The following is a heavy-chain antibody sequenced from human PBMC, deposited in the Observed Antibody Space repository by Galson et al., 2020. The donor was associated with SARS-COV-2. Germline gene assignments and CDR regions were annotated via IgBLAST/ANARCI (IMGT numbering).Heavy chain of an antibody. CDR1: GGSISSDY. CDR2: TYYSGST. V-gene: IGHV4-59*01. Sequence: SETLSLTCTVSGGSISSDYWSWIRQPPRKGLEWIGYTYYSGSTNYNPSLKRRVTITVDTSKNQFSLKLSAVTAAGTAVYDCAKNSAYYYYYGMDVWGQGTTVTVSS. CDR3: AKNSAYYYYYGMDV. J-gene: IGHJ6*02.